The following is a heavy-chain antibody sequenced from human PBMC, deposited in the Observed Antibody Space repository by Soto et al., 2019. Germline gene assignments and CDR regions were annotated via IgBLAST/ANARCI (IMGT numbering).Heavy chain of an antibody. D-gene: IGHD6-13*01. V-gene: IGHV4-59*12. CDR3: ARASGSSWPLYYYGMDV. Sequence: SETLSLTCTVSGGSISSYSWSWSWIRQSPGKGLEWIAFIDYSGSTYYNPSLKSRVTISVDTSKNQFSLKLSSVTAADTAVYYCARASGSSWPLYYYGMDVWGQGTTVTVSS. CDR2: IDYSGST. J-gene: IGHJ6*02. CDR1: GGSISSYS.